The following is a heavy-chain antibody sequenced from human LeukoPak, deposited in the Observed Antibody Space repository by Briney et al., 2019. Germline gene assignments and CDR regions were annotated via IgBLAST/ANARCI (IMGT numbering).Heavy chain of an antibody. CDR3: GKGPGYSVYDNLPHH. CDR1: GFTFSSYW. D-gene: IGHD5/OR15-5a*01. V-gene: IGHV3-53*01. Sequence: GGSLRLSCAASGFTFSSYWMSWVRQAPGKGLEWVSVIYSGGSTYYADSVKGRFTISRDNSKNTLNLQMDSLRADDTAVYYCGKGPGYSVYDNLPHHWGQGTLVTVSS. J-gene: IGHJ5*02. CDR2: IYSGGST.